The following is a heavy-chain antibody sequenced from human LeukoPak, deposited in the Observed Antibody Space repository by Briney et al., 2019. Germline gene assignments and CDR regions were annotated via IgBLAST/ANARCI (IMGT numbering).Heavy chain of an antibody. Sequence: GESLKISCKGSGYSFTSYWIGWVRQMPGKGLEWMGIIYPGDSDTRYSPSFQGQVTISADKSIITAYLQWSSLKASDTAMYYCARSYYYDSSGPAAGHAFDIWGQGTMVTVSS. V-gene: IGHV5-51*01. D-gene: IGHD3-22*01. CDR2: IYPGDSDT. CDR3: ARSYYYDSSGPAAGHAFDI. J-gene: IGHJ3*02. CDR1: GYSFTSYW.